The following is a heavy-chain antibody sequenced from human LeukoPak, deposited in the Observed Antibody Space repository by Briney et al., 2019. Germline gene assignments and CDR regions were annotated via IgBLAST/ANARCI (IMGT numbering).Heavy chain of an antibody. CDR1: GFTFSEYA. CDR3: AKHLWRDLLWFGEGYYFGS. CDR2: ISGSGDTT. Sequence: GGSLRLSCAVSGFTFSEYAMSWVRQAPGKGLEWVSGISGSGDTTNYADSVKGRFTISRDNSKNTLNLEINSLRAEDTAVYYCAKHLWRDLLWFGEGYYFGSWGQGTLVTVSS. V-gene: IGHV3-23*01. J-gene: IGHJ4*02. D-gene: IGHD3-10*01.